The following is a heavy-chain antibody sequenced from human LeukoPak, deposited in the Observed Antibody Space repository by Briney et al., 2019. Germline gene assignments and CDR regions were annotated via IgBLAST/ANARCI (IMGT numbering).Heavy chain of an antibody. J-gene: IGHJ4*02. D-gene: IGHD3-10*01. Sequence: GGSLRLSCAASGFTFSSYGMHWVRQAPGKGLEWVAVIWYDGSNKYYADSVKGRFTISRDNSKNKLYLQMNSLRAEDTAVYYCARDGLLWFGELGERGNFDYWGQGTLVTVSS. CDR1: GFTFSSYG. CDR3: ARDGLLWFGELGERGNFDY. CDR2: IWYDGSNK. V-gene: IGHV3-33*01.